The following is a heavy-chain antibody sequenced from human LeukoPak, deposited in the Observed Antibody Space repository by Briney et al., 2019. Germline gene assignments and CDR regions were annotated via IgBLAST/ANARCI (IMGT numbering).Heavy chain of an antibody. CDR1: GFTFTSYA. CDR2: ISGTGGST. J-gene: IGHJ3*02. Sequence: GGSLRLSCAASGFTFTSYAMTWVRQVPGKGLEWVSAISGTGGSTSYADSIKGRFTISRDNSKKTLYLQMNSLRAEDTALYYCARIKGPIIVVVVTTSYAFDMWGQGTMVTVSS. D-gene: IGHD2-15*01. CDR3: ARIKGPIIVVVVTTSYAFDM. V-gene: IGHV3-23*01.